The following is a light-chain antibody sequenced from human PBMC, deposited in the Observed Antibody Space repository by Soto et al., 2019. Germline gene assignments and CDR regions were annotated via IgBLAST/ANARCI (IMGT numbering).Light chain of an antibody. CDR3: QQGNSLPVT. V-gene: IGKV1D-12*01. CDR2: AAS. Sequence: DVQMTQSPSSVSSSVGDRVTIPCRASQDLSRWLYWYQQKPGQAPKFLIYAASTLQSGDPSRFSGSGSGTDFALTISSLPPEDFATYYCQQGNSLPVTFGQGTRLEMK. J-gene: IGKJ5*01. CDR1: QDLSRW.